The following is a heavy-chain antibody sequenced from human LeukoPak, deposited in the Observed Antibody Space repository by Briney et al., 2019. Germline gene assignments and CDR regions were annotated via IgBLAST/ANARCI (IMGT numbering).Heavy chain of an antibody. D-gene: IGHD1-26*01. CDR3: ARVAGSGSYFETYYFNY. CDR2: ISYDGSNK. CDR1: GFTFSSYA. J-gene: IGHJ4*02. V-gene: IGHV3-30-3*01. Sequence: PGRSLRLSCAASGFTFSSYAMHWVRQAPGKGLEWVVVISYDGSNKYYADSVKGRFTISRDNSKNTLYLQMNSLRAEDTAVYYCARVAGSGSYFETYYFNYWGQGTLVTVSS.